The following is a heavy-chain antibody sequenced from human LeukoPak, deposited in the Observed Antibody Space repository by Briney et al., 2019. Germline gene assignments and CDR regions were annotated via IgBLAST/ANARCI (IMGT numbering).Heavy chain of an antibody. CDR1: GGSISSGGYY. D-gene: IGHD5-24*01. CDR2: IYYSGST. V-gene: IGHV4-31*03. J-gene: IGHJ4*02. CDR3: ARWGKDGYNYFDY. Sequence: SQTLSLTCTVSGGSISSGGYYWSWIRQHPGKGLEWIGYIYYSGSTYYNPSLKSRVTISVDTSKNQFSLKLSPVTAADTAVYYCARWGKDGYNYFDYWGQGTLVTVSS.